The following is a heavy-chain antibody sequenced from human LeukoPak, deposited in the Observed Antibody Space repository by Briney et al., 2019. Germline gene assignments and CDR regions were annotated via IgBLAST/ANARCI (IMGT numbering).Heavy chain of an antibody. V-gene: IGHV4-31*03. CDR3: ARGMFLKFKMVRGVCYAFDI. Sequence: SQTLSLTCTVSGGSISSGGYYWSWIRQHPGKGLEWIGYIYYSGSTYYNPSLKSRVTISVDTSKNQFSLKLSSVTAADTAVYYCARGMFLKFKMVRGVCYAFDIWGQGTMVTVSS. CDR1: GGSISSGGYY. J-gene: IGHJ3*02. CDR2: IYYSGST. D-gene: IGHD3-10*01.